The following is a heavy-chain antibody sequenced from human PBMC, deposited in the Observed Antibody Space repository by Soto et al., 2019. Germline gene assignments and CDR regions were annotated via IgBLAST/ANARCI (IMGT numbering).Heavy chain of an antibody. CDR1: VDTFSSYG. Sequence: QVQVEQSGAEVKKPGSSVKVSCKASVDTFSSYGFTWVRQAPGQGLEWMGGITPILRTANYAQKFQGRVTITADESTSTAYMELSSLRSEDTAVYYCARALVATNAFDYWGQGILVTVSS. CDR3: ARALVATNAFDY. J-gene: IGHJ4*02. V-gene: IGHV1-69*11. CDR2: ITPILRTA. D-gene: IGHD5-12*01.